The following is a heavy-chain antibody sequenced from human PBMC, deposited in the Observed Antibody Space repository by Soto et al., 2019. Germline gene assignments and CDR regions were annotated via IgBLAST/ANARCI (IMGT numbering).Heavy chain of an antibody. V-gene: IGHV3-30*18. CDR2: ISYDGSNK. Sequence: QVQLVESGGGVVQPGRSLRLSCAASGFTFSTYGMHWVRQAPGKGLEWVAVISYDGSNKYYADSVKGRFTISRDNSKNTLYLQMRSLRAEDAAVYYCAEGFSYSVIVYWGQGALVTVSS. CDR3: AEGFSYSVIVY. D-gene: IGHD5-18*01. CDR1: GFTFSTYG. J-gene: IGHJ4*02.